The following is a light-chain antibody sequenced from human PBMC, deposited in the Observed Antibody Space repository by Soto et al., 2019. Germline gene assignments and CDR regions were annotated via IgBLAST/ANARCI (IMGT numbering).Light chain of an antibody. Sequence: DVVMTQSPLSLPVTLAQPASISCRSSQSLVYSDGNTYLTWFQHKPGQSPRRLIYKVSTRDSGVPDRVSGSGSVTDFTLTISRVEAEDIGVYYCMQGKHWPHTFGQRTKLEIK. V-gene: IGKV2-30*01. CDR1: QSLVYSDGNTY. J-gene: IGKJ2*01. CDR2: KVS. CDR3: MQGKHWPHT.